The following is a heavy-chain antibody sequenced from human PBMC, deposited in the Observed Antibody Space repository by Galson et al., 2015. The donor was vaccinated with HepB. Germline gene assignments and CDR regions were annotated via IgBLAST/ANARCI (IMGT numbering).Heavy chain of an antibody. Sequence: SLRLPCAASGFSFSEAGIHWVRQAPGKGLEWVAFIRLDGSDKYYADSVKGRFTISRDNSNNMLHLQMNSLRTEEMGVYYCAKGGQWLDFDYWGRGTMVTVSS. J-gene: IGHJ4*02. V-gene: IGHV3-30*02. CDR3: AKGGQWLDFDY. CDR2: IRLDGSDK. CDR1: GFSFSEAG. D-gene: IGHD6-19*01.